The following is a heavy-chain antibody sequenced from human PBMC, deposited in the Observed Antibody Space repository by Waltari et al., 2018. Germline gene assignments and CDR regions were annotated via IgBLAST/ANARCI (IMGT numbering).Heavy chain of an antibody. D-gene: IGHD5-18*01. V-gene: IGHV3-53*01. CDR1: GLTVSRNY. CDR3: ARDDSYGQFMRFDF. CDR2: IYSGGNT. Sequence: EVQLVESGGGLIQPGGSLRLSCEASGLTVSRNYMSWVRQGPGKGLEWLSAIYSGGNTFYADSVKCRFNISIDNSKNTLYLQMNSLRVDDTAVYYCARDDSYGQFMRFDFWGQGTVVTVSS. J-gene: IGHJ4*02.